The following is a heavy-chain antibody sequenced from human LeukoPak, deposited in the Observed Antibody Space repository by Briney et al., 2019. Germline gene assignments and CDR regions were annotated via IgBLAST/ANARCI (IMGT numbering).Heavy chain of an antibody. J-gene: IGHJ4*02. V-gene: IGHV4-59*03. CDR2: IYYSGST. D-gene: IGHD6-19*01. CDR3: ARTRYSSGWYVGY. CDR1: GGSISSYY. Sequence: PSETLSLTCTVSGGSISSYYWSWIRQPPGKGLEWIGYIYYSGSTNYNPSLKSRLTMSVDTSKNQFSLKLSSVTAADTAVYYCARTRYSSGWYVGYWGQGTLVTVSS.